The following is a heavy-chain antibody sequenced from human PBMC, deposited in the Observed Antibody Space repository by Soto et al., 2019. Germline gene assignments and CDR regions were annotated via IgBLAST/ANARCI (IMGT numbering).Heavy chain of an antibody. CDR3: VSDRGYGHASVPYS. V-gene: IGHV3-30*03. D-gene: IGHD5-18*01. J-gene: IGHJ4*02. CDR2: ISYDGGLQ. CDR1: GFTFTSYG. Sequence: QAHLVESGGGVVQPGRSLRLSCAASGFTFTSYGMHWVRQAPGTRLEWVAVISYDGGLQHYADSVKGRFTISRDNSKEMVLLQMNRLRAEDTAVYYCVSDRGYGHASVPYSWGQGTLVSVSS.